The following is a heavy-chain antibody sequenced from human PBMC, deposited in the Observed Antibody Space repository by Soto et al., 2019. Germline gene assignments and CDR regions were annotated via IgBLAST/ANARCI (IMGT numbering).Heavy chain of an antibody. CDR2: IFYSGIT. CDR3: ARHGMDYYDSSGYYYSPYYFDY. V-gene: IGHV4-39*01. J-gene: IGHJ4*02. Sequence: SETLSLTCTVSGGSISSSSYYWGWIRQPPGKELERIFSIFYSGITYYNPSLKSRVTISVDTSKNQFSLKLSSVTAADIAVYYCARHGMDYYDSSGYYYSPYYFDYWGQGTLVTVSS. CDR1: GGSISSSSYY. D-gene: IGHD3-22*01.